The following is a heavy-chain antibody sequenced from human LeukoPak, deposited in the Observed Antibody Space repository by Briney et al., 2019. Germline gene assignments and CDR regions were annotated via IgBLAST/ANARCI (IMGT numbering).Heavy chain of an antibody. Sequence: SETLSLTCTVPAYSISSGHYWGWIRQPPGKGLEWIGSIYHSGSTYYNPSLKSRVTISVDTSKNQFTLNLSSVTAADMALYYCAKDNDWAHTGGGIDYWGQGTLVTVSS. CDR2: IYHSGST. CDR3: AKDNDWAHTGGGIDY. J-gene: IGHJ4*02. CDR1: AYSISSGHY. V-gene: IGHV4-38-2*02. D-gene: IGHD3-9*01.